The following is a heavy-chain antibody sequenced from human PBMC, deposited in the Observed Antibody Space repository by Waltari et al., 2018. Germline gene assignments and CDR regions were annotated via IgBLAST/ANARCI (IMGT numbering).Heavy chain of an antibody. CDR2: INPSGGST. CDR3: ASSPAYYYGMDV. J-gene: IGHJ6*02. V-gene: IGHV1-46*01. CDR1: GYPFPTYY. Sequence: QVQLVQSGAEVKKPGASVKVSCKASGYPFPTYYMTWVPQAPGQGLEWMGIINPSGGSTSYAQKFQGRVTMTRDTSTSTVYMELSSLRSEDTAVYYCASSPAYYYGMDVWGQGTTVTVSS.